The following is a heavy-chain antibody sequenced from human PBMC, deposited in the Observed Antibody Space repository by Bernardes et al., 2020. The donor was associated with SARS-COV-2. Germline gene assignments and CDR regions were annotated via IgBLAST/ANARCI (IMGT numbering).Heavy chain of an antibody. CDR3: ARRTKITMIVIAVVGWFDP. V-gene: IGHV4-34*01. Sequence: TLSLTCAVYGGSFSGYYWSWIRQPPGKGLEWIGEINHSGSTNYNPSLKSRVTISVDTSKNQFSLKLSSVTAADTAVYYCARRTKITMIVIAVVGWFDPWGQGTLVTVSS. J-gene: IGHJ5*02. D-gene: IGHD3-22*01. CDR2: INHSGST. CDR1: GGSFSGYY.